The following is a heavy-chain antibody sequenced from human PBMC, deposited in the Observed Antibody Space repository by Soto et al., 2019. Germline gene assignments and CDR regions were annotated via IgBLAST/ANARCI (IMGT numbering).Heavy chain of an antibody. CDR3: ARGGEAAAGYVGEFDP. J-gene: IGHJ5*02. D-gene: IGHD6-13*01. Sequence: TLSLTCTVSGGSISSGGYYWSWIRQHPGKGLEWIGYIYYSGSTYYNPSLKSRVTISVDTSKNQFSLKLSSVTAADTAVYYCARGGEAAAGYVGEFDPWGQGTLVTVSS. V-gene: IGHV4-31*03. CDR2: IYYSGST. CDR1: GGSISSGGYY.